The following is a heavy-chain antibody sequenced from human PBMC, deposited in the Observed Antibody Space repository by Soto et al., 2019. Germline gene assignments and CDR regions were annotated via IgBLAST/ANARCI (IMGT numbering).Heavy chain of an antibody. D-gene: IGHD1-1*01. Sequence: GSLRLSCAASGFTFSSYGMHWVRQAPGKGLEWVAVIWYDGSNKYYADSVKGRFTISRDNSKNTLYLQMNSLRAEDTAVYYCARDRGTAGGFDPWGQGTLVTVSS. CDR3: ARDRGTAGGFDP. CDR1: GFTFSSYG. CDR2: IWYDGSNK. V-gene: IGHV3-33*01. J-gene: IGHJ5*02.